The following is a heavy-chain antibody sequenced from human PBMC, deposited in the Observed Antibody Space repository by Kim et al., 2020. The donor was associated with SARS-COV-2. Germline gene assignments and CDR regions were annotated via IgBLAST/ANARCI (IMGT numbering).Heavy chain of an antibody. CDR2: INPNSGGT. CDR3: ARGGHNYYGSGSYYYGMDV. CDR1: GYTFTGYY. D-gene: IGHD3-10*01. V-gene: IGHV1-2*02. Sequence: ASVKVSCKASGYTFTGYYMHWVRQAPGQGLEWMGWINPNSGGTNYAQKFQGRVTMTRDTSISTAYMELSRLRSDDTAVYYCARGGHNYYGSGSYYYGMDVWGQGTTVTVSS. J-gene: IGHJ6*02.